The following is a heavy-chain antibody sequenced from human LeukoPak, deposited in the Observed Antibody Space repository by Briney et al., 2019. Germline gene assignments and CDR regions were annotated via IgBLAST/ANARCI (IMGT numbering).Heavy chain of an antibody. CDR3: AVGGPPNGSGDYVIEY. Sequence: GGSLGLSCTASGLIVSSHYMSWVRQAPGKGLEWVAVIYRGGPTYYADSVKGRFTISRDNSRQFLQMNNLKTEDTAVYYCAVGGPPNGSGDYVIEYWGQGTLVIVSS. D-gene: IGHD4-17*01. J-gene: IGHJ4*02. CDR2: IYRGGPT. CDR1: GLIVSSHY. V-gene: IGHV3-53*01.